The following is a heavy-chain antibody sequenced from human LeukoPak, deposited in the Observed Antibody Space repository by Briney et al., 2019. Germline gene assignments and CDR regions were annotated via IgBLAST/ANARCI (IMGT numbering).Heavy chain of an antibody. V-gene: IGHV1-2*02. CDR1: GYTFTGYY. CDR2: INPNSGGT. D-gene: IGHD3-22*01. Sequence: ASVKVSCKASGYTFTGYYMHWVRQAPGQGLEWMGWINPNSGGTNYAQKFQGRVTMTRDMSTSTVYMELSSLRSEDTAVYYCARDNHAVITDSFDYWGQGTLVTVSS. CDR3: ARDNHAVITDSFDY. J-gene: IGHJ4*02.